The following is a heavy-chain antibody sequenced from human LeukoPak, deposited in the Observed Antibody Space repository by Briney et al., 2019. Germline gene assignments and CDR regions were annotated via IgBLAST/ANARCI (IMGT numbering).Heavy chain of an antibody. V-gene: IGHV4-39*01. J-gene: IGHJ3*02. CDR3: ARQKDAFGI. CDR2: IYYTGRT. Sequence: SETLSLTCTVSGGSISTSTYYWGWIRQPPGKGLEWIGTIYYTGRTYYIPSLKSRVTISVDTSKNQFSLKLSSVTAADTAVYYCARQKDAFGIWGQGTVVTVSS. CDR1: GGSISTSTYY.